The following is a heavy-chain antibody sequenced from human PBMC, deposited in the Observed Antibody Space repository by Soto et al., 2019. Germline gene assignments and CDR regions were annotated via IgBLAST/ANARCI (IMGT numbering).Heavy chain of an antibody. CDR2: INHSGST. CDR1: GGSFSGYY. D-gene: IGHD2-15*01. V-gene: IGHV4-34*01. Sequence: QVQLQQWGAGLLKPSETLSLTCAVYGGSFSGYYWSWIRQPPGKGLEWIGEINHSGSTNYNPSLTSRVTISVDPSKNQFSLKLSSVTAADTAVYYCARGEKGYCSGGSCYQHTPRYFDYWGQGTLVTVSS. CDR3: ARGEKGYCSGGSCYQHTPRYFDY. J-gene: IGHJ4*02.